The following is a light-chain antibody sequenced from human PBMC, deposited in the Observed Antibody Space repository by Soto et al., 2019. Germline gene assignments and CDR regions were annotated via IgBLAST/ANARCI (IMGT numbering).Light chain of an antibody. Sequence: QSALTQPASVSGTPGQSITVSCIGTSSDIGRYNYVSWYQQHPGRAPKLIIRDVSSRPSGVPARFSGSKSGSSASLTISGLQVEDEAYYFCSSYASNNAQLFGVGTTLTVL. CDR3: SSYASNNAQL. V-gene: IGLV2-14*03. J-gene: IGLJ2*01. CDR1: SSDIGRYNY. CDR2: DVS.